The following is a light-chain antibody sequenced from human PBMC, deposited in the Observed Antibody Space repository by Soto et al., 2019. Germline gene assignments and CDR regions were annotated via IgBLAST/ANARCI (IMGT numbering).Light chain of an antibody. CDR1: QSLLHSNGNNY. CDR3: MQALQTPLFT. CDR2: LGS. J-gene: IGKJ3*01. V-gene: IGKV2-28*01. Sequence: DIVMTQSPLSLPVTPGEPASISCRSSQSLLHSNGNNYVDWYLQKPGQSPQLLIYLGSNRASGVPDRFSGSGSGTDLTLKISRVEAEDVGVYYCMQALQTPLFTFGPGTKVDIK.